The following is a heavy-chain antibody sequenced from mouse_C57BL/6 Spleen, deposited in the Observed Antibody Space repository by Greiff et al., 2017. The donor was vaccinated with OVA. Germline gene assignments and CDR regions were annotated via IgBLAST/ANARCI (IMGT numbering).Heavy chain of an antibody. CDR1: GFTFTDYY. D-gene: IGHD1-1*01. CDR2: IRNKANGYTT. CDR3: ARYIITTVGAMDY. Sequence: EVKLVESGGGLVQPGGSLSLSCAASGFTFTDYYMSWVRQPPGKALAWLGFIRNKANGYTTEYSASVKGRFTISRDNSQSILYLQMNALRAEDSATYYCARYIITTVGAMDYWGQGTSVTVSS. J-gene: IGHJ4*01. V-gene: IGHV7-3*01.